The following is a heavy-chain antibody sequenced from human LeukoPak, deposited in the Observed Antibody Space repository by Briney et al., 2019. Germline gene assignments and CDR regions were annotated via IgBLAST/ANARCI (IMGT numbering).Heavy chain of an antibody. CDR1: GFTFSSYW. D-gene: IGHD3-22*01. CDR3: AREGHQWLLSNWFDP. CDR2: IWYDGSNK. V-gene: IGHV3-33*08. J-gene: IGHJ5*02. Sequence: QPGGSLRLSCAASGFTFSSYWMSWVRQAPGKGLEWVAVIWYDGSNKYYADSVKGRFTISRDNSKNTLYLQMNSLRAEDTAMYYCAREGHQWLLSNWFDPWGQGTLVTVSS.